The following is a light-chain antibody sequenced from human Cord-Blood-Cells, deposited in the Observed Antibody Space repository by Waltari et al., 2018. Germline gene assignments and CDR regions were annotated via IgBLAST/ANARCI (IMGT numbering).Light chain of an antibody. V-gene: IGKV3-20*01. CDR1: QSVSSSY. CDR2: GAS. CDR3: QQYGSSRT. J-gene: IGKJ1*01. Sequence: EIVLTQSPGTLSLSPGERATLSCRASQSVSSSYLAWYQQKPGQAPRLLIYGASSRATGLPDRFSGSGSGTYFTLTISRLEPEDFAVYYCQQYGSSRTFGQGTKVEIK.